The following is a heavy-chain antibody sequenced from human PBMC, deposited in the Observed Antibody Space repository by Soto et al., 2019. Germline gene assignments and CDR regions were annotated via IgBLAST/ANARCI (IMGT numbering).Heavy chain of an antibody. CDR2: VYHSRST. D-gene: IGHD1-20*01. V-gene: IGHV4-4*02. Sequence: QVQLQESGPGLVKPSGTLSLTCTVSGASISSSTWWSWVRQPPGRGLEWIGAVYHSRSTKCNPYLKSSFTMSVDKSKNQLTLNLSSVAAADTAVYFCASSNNYNWFDPWGKGTLVTVSS. CDR3: ASSNNYNWFDP. J-gene: IGHJ5*02. CDR1: GASISSSTW.